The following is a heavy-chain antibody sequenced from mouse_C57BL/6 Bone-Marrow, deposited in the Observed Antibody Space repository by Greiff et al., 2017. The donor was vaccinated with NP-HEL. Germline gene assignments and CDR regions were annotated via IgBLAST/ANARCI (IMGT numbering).Heavy chain of an antibody. Sequence: EVQVVESGGGLVQPGESLKLSCESNEYEFPSHDMSWVRKTPEKRLELVAAINSDGGSTYYPDTMERRFIISRVNTKKTLYLQMRSLRSEDTALYYGARQWLRRGDYYAMDYWGQGTSVTVSS. J-gene: IGHJ4*01. CDR2: INSDGGST. V-gene: IGHV5-2*01. D-gene: IGHD2-2*01. CDR3: ARQWLRRGDYYAMDY. CDR1: EYEFPSHD.